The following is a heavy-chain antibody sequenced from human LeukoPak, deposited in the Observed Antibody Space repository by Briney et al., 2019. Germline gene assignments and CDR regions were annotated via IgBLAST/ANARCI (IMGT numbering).Heavy chain of an antibody. CDR3: ARPLVATNAFDI. J-gene: IGHJ3*02. Sequence: GESLKISCKGFGYDFTDYWIGWVRQMPGKGLEWMGFIYPHDSETRYSPSFQGQVTISADKSISVAFLQWSSLKASDTAMYYCARPLVATNAFDIWGQGTMVTVSS. D-gene: IGHD5-12*01. CDR1: GYDFTDYW. CDR2: IYPHDSET. V-gene: IGHV5-51*01.